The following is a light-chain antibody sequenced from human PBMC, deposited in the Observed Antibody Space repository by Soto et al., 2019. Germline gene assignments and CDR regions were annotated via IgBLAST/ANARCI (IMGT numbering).Light chain of an antibody. CDR3: QQSGAPDT. CDR1: QSVSSSY. V-gene: IGKV3-20*01. J-gene: IGKJ1*01. Sequence: EIVLTQSPGTLSLSPGGRATLSCRASQSVSSSYLAWYQQKPGQAPRLLIYGASSRATGIPDRFSGSGSGTDFTLTISRLEPEDFAVYYCQQSGAPDTFGQGTKVDIK. CDR2: GAS.